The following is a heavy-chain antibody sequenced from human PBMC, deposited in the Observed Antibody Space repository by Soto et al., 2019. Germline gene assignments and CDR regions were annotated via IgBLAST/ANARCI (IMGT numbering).Heavy chain of an antibody. CDR3: ARSDRDYAGSTDY. V-gene: IGHV1-18*01. D-gene: IGHD4-17*01. CDR2: ISAYSGDT. CDR1: GYTFTSYG. J-gene: IGHJ4*02. Sequence: ASVKVSCKSSGYTFTSYGITWVRQAPGQGLELMGWISAYSGDTNYAQKFQGRVTITTDTSTSTAYMELRSLTSDDTAVYFCARSDRDYAGSTDYWGQGTLVTVSS.